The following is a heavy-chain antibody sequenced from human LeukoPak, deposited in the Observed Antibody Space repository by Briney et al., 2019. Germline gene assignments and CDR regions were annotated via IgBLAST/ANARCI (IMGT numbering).Heavy chain of an antibody. D-gene: IGHD2-21*01. CDR2: INPNSGGT. CDR1: GYTFTGYY. CDR3: ARSSYSGSPYYYYGMDV. V-gene: IGHV1-2*02. Sequence: GASVKVSCKASGYTFTGYYMHWVRQAPGQGLEWMGWINPNSGGTNYAQKFQGRVTMTRDTSISTAYMELSRPRSDDTAVYYCARSSYSGSPYYYYGMDVWGQGTTVTVSS. J-gene: IGHJ6*02.